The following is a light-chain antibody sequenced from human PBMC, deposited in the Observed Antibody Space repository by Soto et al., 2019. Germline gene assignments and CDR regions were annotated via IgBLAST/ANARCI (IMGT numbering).Light chain of an antibody. CDR1: QGISSY. J-gene: IGKJ1*01. V-gene: IGKV1-8*01. Sequence: AIRMTQSPSSLSASTGDRVTITCRASQGISSYLAWYQQKPGKAPKLLIYAASTLQSGVPSRFSGSGSGTDFTLTISCLQSEGFATYYCQQYYSYPGTFGQGTKVEIK. CDR2: AAS. CDR3: QQYYSYPGT.